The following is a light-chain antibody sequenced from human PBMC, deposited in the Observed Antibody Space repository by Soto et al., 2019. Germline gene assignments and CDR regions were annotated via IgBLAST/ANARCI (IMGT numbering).Light chain of an antibody. V-gene: IGKV3-20*01. CDR3: QQYGNSPLFT. J-gene: IGKJ3*01. CDR1: QSVSGD. Sequence: EIVLTQSPGTLSLSLGESATLSCRASQSVSGDLAWYQQKPGQSPRLLIYGASNRATGIPTRFSGTGSGTDFTLTISRLEPDDSGVYYCQQYGNSPLFTFGPGTKVDRK. CDR2: GAS.